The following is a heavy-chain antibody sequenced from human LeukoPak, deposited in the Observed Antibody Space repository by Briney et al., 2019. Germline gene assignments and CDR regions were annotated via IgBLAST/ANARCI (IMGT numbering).Heavy chain of an antibody. CDR2: IRNDGNNK. J-gene: IGHJ4*02. D-gene: IGHD5-12*01. V-gene: IGHV3-30*02. Sequence: PGGSLRLSCAASGFTFSNYGIHWVRQAPGKGLEWVAFIRNDGNNKYYTDSVKGRFTISRDNSKNTLYLQMNSLRAEDTAVYYCAKDPWAGYGYWGQGTLVTVSS. CDR3: AKDPWAGYGY. CDR1: GFTFSNYG.